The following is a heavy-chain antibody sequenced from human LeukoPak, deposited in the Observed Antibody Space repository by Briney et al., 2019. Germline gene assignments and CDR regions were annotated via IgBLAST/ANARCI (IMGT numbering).Heavy chain of an antibody. D-gene: IGHD1-26*01. CDR1: GFTFSNYA. V-gene: IGHV3-23*01. CDR3: AKEDGRYSTRGAFDI. Sequence: AGGSLRLSCAASGFTFSNYAMSWVRQAPGKGLEGVSAISGSGGNTYYADSVKGRFTISGDNSKNTQYLQMNSLRAEDTAVHYCAKEDGRYSTRGAFDIWGQGTMVTVSS. J-gene: IGHJ3*02. CDR2: ISGSGGNT.